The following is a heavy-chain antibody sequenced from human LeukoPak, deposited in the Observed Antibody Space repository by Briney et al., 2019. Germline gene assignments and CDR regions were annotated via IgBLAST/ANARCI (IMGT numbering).Heavy chain of an antibody. J-gene: IGHJ4*02. D-gene: IGHD2-21*02. V-gene: IGHV1-69*05. CDR3: ARDADAYCGGDYYSYFDD. CDR1: GGTFSSYA. Sequence: ASVKVSCKASGGTFSSYAISLVRQARGPGLEWMGGITPIFGTANYAQKFQGRVTITTDESTSTAYMELSSLSSQATTVYYCARDADAYCGGDYYSYFDDWGQGTLVTVSS. CDR2: ITPIFGTA.